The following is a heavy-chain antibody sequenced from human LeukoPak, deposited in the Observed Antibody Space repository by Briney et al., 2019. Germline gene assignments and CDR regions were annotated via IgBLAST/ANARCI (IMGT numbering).Heavy chain of an antibody. CDR3: ARGSTCDGGDCEEDY. D-gene: IGHD2-21*02. V-gene: IGHV3-53*01. CDR1: GFTVSSNY. J-gene: IGHJ4*02. CDR2: IYSGGST. Sequence: GGSLRLSCAASGFTVSSNYMSWVRQAPGKGLEWVSVIYSGGSTYYADSVKGRFTISRDNSKNTLYLQMNSLRAEDTAVYYCARGSTCDGGDCEEDYWGQGTLVTVSS.